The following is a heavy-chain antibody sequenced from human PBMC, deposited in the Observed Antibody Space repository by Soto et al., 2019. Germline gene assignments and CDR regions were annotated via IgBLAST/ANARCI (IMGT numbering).Heavy chain of an antibody. Sequence: QITLKESGPTLVKPTQTLTLTCTFSGFSLSTFGVSVGWIRQPPGKAPESLALIHWDDDKRYSTSLKSRLTITKDTSKNQVVLTMTNMDPVDSATYSCARRLWEGFDFWGQGILVTVSS. V-gene: IGHV2-5*02. CDR3: ARRLWEGFDF. J-gene: IGHJ4*02. CDR2: IHWDDDK. D-gene: IGHD1-26*01. CDR1: GFSLSTFGVS.